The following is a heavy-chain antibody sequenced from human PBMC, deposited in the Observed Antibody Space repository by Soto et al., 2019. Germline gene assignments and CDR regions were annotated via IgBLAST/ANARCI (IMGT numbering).Heavy chain of an antibody. J-gene: IGHJ4*02. CDR2: IIPILGIA. V-gene: IGHV1-69*04. Sequence: SVKVSCKASGGTFSSYTISWVRQAPGQGLEWMGRIIPILGIANYAQKFQGRVTITADKSTSTAYMELSSLRSEDTALYYCAKDQLDCGGDCFSWRFEYWGQGTPVTVSS. CDR3: AKDQLDCGGDCFSWRFEY. CDR1: GGTFSSYT. D-gene: IGHD2-21*02.